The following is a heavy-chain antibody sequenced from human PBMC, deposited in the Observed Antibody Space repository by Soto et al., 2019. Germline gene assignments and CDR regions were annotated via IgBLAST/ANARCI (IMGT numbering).Heavy chain of an antibody. CDR2: IYYSGST. V-gene: IGHV4-39*01. CDR1: GGSISSSSYY. D-gene: IGHD3-9*01. Sequence: SETLSLTCTVSGGSISSSSYYWGWIRQPPGKGLEWIGSIYYSGSTYYNPSLKSRVTISVDTSKNQFSLKLSSVTAADTAVYYCARLHYDILTGHIDYWGQGTLVTVSS. J-gene: IGHJ4*02. CDR3: ARLHYDILTGHIDY.